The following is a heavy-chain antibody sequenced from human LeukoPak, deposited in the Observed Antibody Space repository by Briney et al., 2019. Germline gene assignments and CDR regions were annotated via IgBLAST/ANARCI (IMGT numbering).Heavy chain of an antibody. V-gene: IGHV1-46*01. CDR2: INPSGGST. Sequence: ASVKVSCKASGNTFTSYYMHWRRQAPGQGLEWVGIINPSGGSTSYAQKFQGRVTMPRDTSTSTVYMELSSLRSDDTAVYYCARGSPYSGSYYGSLSDYWGQGTLVTVSS. J-gene: IGHJ4*02. CDR3: ARGSPYSGSYYGSLSDY. D-gene: IGHD1-26*01. CDR1: GNTFTSYY.